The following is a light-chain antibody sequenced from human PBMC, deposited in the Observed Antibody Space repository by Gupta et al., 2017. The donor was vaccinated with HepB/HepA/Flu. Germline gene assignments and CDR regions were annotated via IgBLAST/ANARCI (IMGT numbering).Light chain of an antibody. CDR3: GAWDNNLSIWV. CDR1: SSNIGCSF. V-gene: IGLV1-51*02. Sequence: QSLLTQPPSVSAAPRQKVTISCSGSSSNIGCSFVSWTQQVPGTAPKLLIYENNKRPSGIPDRFSGSKSGTSATLGIAGLQTGDEAEYYCGAWDNNLSIWVFGGGTRLTVL. CDR2: ENN. J-gene: IGLJ3*02.